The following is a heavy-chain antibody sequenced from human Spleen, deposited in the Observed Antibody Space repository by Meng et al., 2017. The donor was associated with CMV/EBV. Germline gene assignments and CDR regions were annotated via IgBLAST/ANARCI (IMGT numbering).Heavy chain of an antibody. Sequence: GESLKISCAASGFTFSSYAMSWVRQAPGKGLEWVSAISGSGGSTYYADSVKGRFTISRDNSKNTLNLLMNSLRGEDTAVYYCVKVVRAFDYWGQGTLVTVSS. J-gene: IGHJ4*02. CDR1: GFTFSSYA. CDR3: VKVVRAFDY. V-gene: IGHV3-23*01. CDR2: ISGSGGST.